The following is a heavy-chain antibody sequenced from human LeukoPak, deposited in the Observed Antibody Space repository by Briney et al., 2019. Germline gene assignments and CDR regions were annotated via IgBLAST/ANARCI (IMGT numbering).Heavy chain of an antibody. J-gene: IGHJ6*02. CDR1: GGSFSGYY. Sequence: PSETLSLTCAVYGGSFSGYYWSWIRQPPGKGLEWIGEINHSGSTNYNPSLKSRVTISVDTSKNQFSLKLSSVTAADTAVYYCARGPWYYYDSSGYYSPNYYYYGMDVWGQGTTVTVSS. CDR3: ARGPWYYYDSSGYYSPNYYYYGMDV. V-gene: IGHV4-34*01. D-gene: IGHD3-22*01. CDR2: INHSGST.